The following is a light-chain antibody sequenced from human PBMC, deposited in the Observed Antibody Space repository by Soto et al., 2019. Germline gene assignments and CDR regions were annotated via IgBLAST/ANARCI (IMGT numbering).Light chain of an antibody. CDR1: SSDVGGYHY. CDR3: SSYTDNTTLV. CDR2: DVS. J-gene: IGLJ2*01. V-gene: IGLV2-14*03. Sequence: QSALTQPASVSGSPGQSITLSCTGSSSDVGGYHYVSWYQQHPGKTPQLMIYDVSNRPSGVSTRFSGSRSGNTASLTISGLRAEDEADYYCSSYTDNTTLVFGGGTKLTVL.